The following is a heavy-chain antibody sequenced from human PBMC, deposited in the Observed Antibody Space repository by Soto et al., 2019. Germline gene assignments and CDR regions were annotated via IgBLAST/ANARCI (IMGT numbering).Heavy chain of an antibody. V-gene: IGHV4-30-4*01. D-gene: IGHD4-17*01. CDR3: ATMGTPVTGLYYFDY. CDR1: GGSISSGNYY. CDR2: ISYSGTT. Sequence: VQLQESGPGLVKPSQTLSLTCTVSGGSISSGNYYWSWIRQPPGKCLEWIGFISYSGTTHYSASLRSRVSISVDTSKKQFSPDLSSVTAADTAVYYCATMGTPVTGLYYFDYWGQGTLVTVSS. J-gene: IGHJ4*02.